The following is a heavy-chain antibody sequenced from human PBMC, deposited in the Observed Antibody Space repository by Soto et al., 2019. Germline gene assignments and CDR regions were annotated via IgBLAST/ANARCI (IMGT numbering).Heavy chain of an antibody. CDR1: GGSISSSSYY. CDR3: ARVGSRSLPAASNYYYYYGMDV. CDR2: IYYSGST. V-gene: IGHV4-39*01. J-gene: IGHJ6*02. Sequence: PSETLSLTCTVSGGSISSSSYYWGRIRQPPGKGLEWIGSIYYSGSTYYNPSLKSRVTISVDTSKNQFSLKLSSVTVADTAVYYCARVGSRSLPAASNYYYYYGMDVWGQGTTVTVSS. D-gene: IGHD2-2*01.